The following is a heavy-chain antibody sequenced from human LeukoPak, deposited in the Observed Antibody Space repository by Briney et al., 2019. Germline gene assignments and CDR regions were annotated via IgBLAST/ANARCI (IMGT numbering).Heavy chain of an antibody. CDR1: GYTFTSYD. V-gene: IGHV1-46*01. CDR3: ARPTYYYDSSGYALYYFDY. J-gene: IGHJ4*02. CDR2: INPSGGST. D-gene: IGHD3-22*01. Sequence: ASVKVSCKASGYTFTSYDINWVRQATGQGLEWMGIINPSGGSTSYAQKFQGRVTMTRDTSTSTVYMELSSLRSEDTAVYYCARPTYYYDSSGYALYYFDYWGQGTLVTVSS.